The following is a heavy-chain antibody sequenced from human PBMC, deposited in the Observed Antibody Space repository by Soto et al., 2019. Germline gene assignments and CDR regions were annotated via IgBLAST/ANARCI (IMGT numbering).Heavy chain of an antibody. Sequence: QLQLQESGPGLVKPSETLSLTCTVSGGSISSSSYYWDWIRQPPGKGLEWIGSIYYSGSTYYNPSLTSRVTISVDPSKNQFSLRLSSVTAADTAVYFSARRGGATIMDYWGQGTLVTVSS. V-gene: IGHV4-39*01. D-gene: IGHD5-12*01. CDR2: IYYSGST. CDR1: GGSISSSSYY. CDR3: ARRGGATIMDY. J-gene: IGHJ4*02.